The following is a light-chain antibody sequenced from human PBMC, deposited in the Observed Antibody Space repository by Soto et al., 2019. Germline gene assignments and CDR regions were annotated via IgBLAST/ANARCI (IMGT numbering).Light chain of an antibody. CDR1: SSNIGAGYD. CDR3: QSYDSSLSGFYV. CDR2: GNS. Sequence: QSVQTQPPSVSGAPGQRVTGSCTGSSSNIGAGYDVHWYQQLPGTAPKLLIYGNSNRPSGVPDRFSGSKSGTSASLAITGLQAEDEADYYCQSYDSSLSGFYVFGTATKVTVL. V-gene: IGLV1-40*01. J-gene: IGLJ1*01.